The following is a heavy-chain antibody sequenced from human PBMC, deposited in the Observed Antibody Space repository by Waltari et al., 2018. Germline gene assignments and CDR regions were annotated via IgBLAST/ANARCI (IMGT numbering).Heavy chain of an antibody. Sequence: QVQLVQSGAEVKKSGASVKVSCKASGYTFTDFFIHWVRQPPGQGLEWMGRINPNRGDTSYAQRFPGRVTLTGDTAITTAYMELTGLRSDDTAIYYCARSGGGTTTFGVAEWGQGSLVTVSS. J-gene: IGHJ4*02. CDR2: INPNRGDT. V-gene: IGHV1-2*06. CDR3: ARSGGGTTTFGVAE. D-gene: IGHD3-3*01. CDR1: GYTFTDFF.